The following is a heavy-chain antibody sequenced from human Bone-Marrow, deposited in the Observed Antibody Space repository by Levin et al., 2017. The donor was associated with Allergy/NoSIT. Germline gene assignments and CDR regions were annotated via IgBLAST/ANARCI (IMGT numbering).Heavy chain of an antibody. D-gene: IGHD3-22*01. CDR3: AGYDTSAYHSPFDY. CDR1: GFIFSNYA. Sequence: ASVKVSCAASGFIFSNYAMNWVRQAPGKGLEWVSQISGSGGNTQYADSVKGRFTFSRDNSKNTLYLQMNSLRAEDTAVYYCAGYDTSAYHSPFDYWGQGTLVTVSS. J-gene: IGHJ4*02. V-gene: IGHV3-23*01. CDR2: ISGSGGNT.